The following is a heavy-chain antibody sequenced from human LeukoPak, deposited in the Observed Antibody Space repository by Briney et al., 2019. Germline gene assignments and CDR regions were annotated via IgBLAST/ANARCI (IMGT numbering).Heavy chain of an antibody. CDR2: ISSSGSTI. V-gene: IGHV3-48*04. J-gene: IGHJ6*04. CDR3: AELGITMIGGV. CDR1: GLTFSSYG. Sequence: GGSLRLSCAASGLTFSSYGMNWVRQAPGKGLEWVSYISSSGSTIYYADSVKGRFTISRDNAKNSLYLQMNSLRAEDTAVYYCAELGITMIGGVWGKGTTVTISS. D-gene: IGHD3-10*02.